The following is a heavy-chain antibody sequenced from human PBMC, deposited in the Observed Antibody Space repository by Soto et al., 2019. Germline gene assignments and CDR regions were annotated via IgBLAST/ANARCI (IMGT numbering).Heavy chain of an antibody. J-gene: IGHJ6*02. CDR1: GYTFTGYY. CDR2: INPNSGGT. Sequence: ASVKVSCKASGYTFTGYYMHWVRQAPGQGLEWMGWINPNSGGTNYAQKFQGRVTMTRDTSISTAYMELSRLRSDDTAVYYCARVGCSSTSCYNWNHYGMDVWGQGTTVTVSS. D-gene: IGHD2-2*02. CDR3: ARVGCSSTSCYNWNHYGMDV. V-gene: IGHV1-2*02.